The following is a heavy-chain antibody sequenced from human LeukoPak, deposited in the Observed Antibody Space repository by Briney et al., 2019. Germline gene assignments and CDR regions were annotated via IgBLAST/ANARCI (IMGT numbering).Heavy chain of an antibody. D-gene: IGHD4-17*01. J-gene: IGHJ4*02. Sequence: GASVKVSCKASGYTFTGYSMHWVRQAPGQGLEWMGWINPIGGGTKYVQKFQGRVTMTTDTSISTAYMELSSLRSDDTAVYYCVSGGDYGVYFDYWGQGTPVTVSS. CDR2: INPIGGGT. CDR1: GYTFTGYS. CDR3: VSGGDYGVYFDY. V-gene: IGHV1-2*02.